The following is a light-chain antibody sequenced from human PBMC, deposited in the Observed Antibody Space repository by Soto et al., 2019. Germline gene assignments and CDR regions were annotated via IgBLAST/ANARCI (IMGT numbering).Light chain of an antibody. J-gene: IGKJ1*01. CDR1: QSISSW. CDR3: QQYNSYSGT. CDR2: KAS. Sequence: DIQMTQSPSTLSASVGDRVTITFRASQSISSWSAWYQQKPGKAPKLLIYKASSLESGVPSRFSGSGSGTEFTLTISSLQPDDFATYYCQQYNSYSGTFGQGTKWIS. V-gene: IGKV1-5*03.